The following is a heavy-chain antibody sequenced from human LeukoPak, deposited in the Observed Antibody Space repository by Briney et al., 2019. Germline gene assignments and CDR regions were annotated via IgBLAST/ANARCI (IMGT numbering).Heavy chain of an antibody. V-gene: IGHV1-69*13. Sequence: VASVKVSCKASGGTFSSYAISWVRQAPGQGLEWMGGIIPIFGTANYAQKFQGRVTITADESTSTAYMELSSLRSEDTAVYYCARVPLHDDSGHYYPHWGQGTLVTVSS. CDR3: ARVPLHDDSGHYYPH. CDR2: IIPIFGTA. D-gene: IGHD3-22*01. CDR1: GGTFSSYA. J-gene: IGHJ1*01.